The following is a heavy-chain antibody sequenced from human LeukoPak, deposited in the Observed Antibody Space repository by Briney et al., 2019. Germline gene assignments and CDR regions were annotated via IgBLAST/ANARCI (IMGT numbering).Heavy chain of an antibody. J-gene: IGHJ4*02. CDR1: GFTFSNYG. D-gene: IGHD6-19*01. CDR3: AKVRWDNSGWYYLDS. V-gene: IGHV3-30*18. Sequence: GGSLRLSCAASGFTFSNYGIHWVRQAPGKGLEWMAVISYNGINEYYADSVKGRFTISRDNSKSTLLLQMNSLRAEDTAVYYCAKVRWDNSGWYYLDSWGQGTLVTVSS. CDR2: ISYNGINE.